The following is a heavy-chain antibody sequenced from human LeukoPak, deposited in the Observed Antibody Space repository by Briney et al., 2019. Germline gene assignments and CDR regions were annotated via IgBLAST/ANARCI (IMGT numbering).Heavy chain of an antibody. CDR1: GYTFTGYY. V-gene: IGHV1-2*02. CDR3: TTESHNF. D-gene: IGHD1-20*01. CDR2: INPNSGDT. J-gene: IGHJ4*02. Sequence: ASVKVSCEASGYTFTGYYIHWVRQAPGQGLEWMGWINPNSGDTNYAQKFQGRVTMTRDTSISTAYMELSGLRSNDTALYYCTTESHNFWGQGTLVTVSS.